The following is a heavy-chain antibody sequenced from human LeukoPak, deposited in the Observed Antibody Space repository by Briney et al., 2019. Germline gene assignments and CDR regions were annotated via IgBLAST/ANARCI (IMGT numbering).Heavy chain of an antibody. D-gene: IGHD6-19*01. Sequence: SGPALVKPTQTLTLTCTFSGFSLSTSGMCVSWIRQPPGKALEWLARIDWDDDKYYNTSLKTRLTISKDTPKNQVVLTMTNTDPVDTATYYCARMGKGQWFDYWGQGTLVTVSS. CDR2: IDWDDDK. J-gene: IGHJ4*02. CDR3: ARMGKGQWFDY. V-gene: IGHV2-70*11. CDR1: GFSLSTSGMC.